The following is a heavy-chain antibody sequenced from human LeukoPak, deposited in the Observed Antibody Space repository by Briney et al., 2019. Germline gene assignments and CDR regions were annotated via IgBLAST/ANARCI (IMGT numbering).Heavy chain of an antibody. CDR1: GFTFSTYS. Sequence: GGSLRLSCAASGFTFSTYSMNWVRQAPGKGLEWVSSISSGGTYIHYADSVKGRFTISRDNAKNSLYLQMNSLRAEDTAVYYCARDWRDSSGKFPNDAFDIWGQGTMVTVSS. J-gene: IGHJ3*02. V-gene: IGHV3-21*06. CDR2: ISSGGTYI. D-gene: IGHD3-22*01. CDR3: ARDWRDSSGKFPNDAFDI.